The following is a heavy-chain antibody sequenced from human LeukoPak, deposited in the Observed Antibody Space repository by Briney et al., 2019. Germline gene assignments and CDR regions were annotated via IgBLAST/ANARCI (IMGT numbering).Heavy chain of an antibody. D-gene: IGHD3-16*01. J-gene: IGHJ5*02. CDR1: GGSFSGYY. CDR2: TYYSGRA. Sequence: SETLSLTCAVYGGSFSGYYWSWIRQPPGKGLEWIGNTYYSGRANYSPSLKSRVTISVDTSKNQVSLRLSSVTAADTAVYYCAKGQRFSMYDPDEYAYFDPWGQGTLVTVSS. CDR3: AKGQRFSMYDPDEYAYFDP. V-gene: IGHV4-59*01.